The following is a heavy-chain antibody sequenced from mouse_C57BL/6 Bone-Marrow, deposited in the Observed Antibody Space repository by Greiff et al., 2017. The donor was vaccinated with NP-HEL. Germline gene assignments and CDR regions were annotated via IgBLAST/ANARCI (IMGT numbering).Heavy chain of an antibody. CDR2: IYPGSGST. Sequence: QVQLKQPGAELVKPGASVKMSCKASGYTFTSYWITWVKQRPGQGLEWIGAIYPGSGSTNYNEKFKSKATLTVDTSSSTAYMQLSSLTSEDSAVYYCARLQAAQATGAYWGQGTLVTVSA. D-gene: IGHD3-2*02. V-gene: IGHV1-55*01. J-gene: IGHJ3*01. CDR1: GYTFTSYW. CDR3: ARLQAAQATGAY.